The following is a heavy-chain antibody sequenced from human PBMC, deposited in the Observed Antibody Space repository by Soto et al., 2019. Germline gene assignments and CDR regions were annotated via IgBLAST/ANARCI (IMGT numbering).Heavy chain of an antibody. Sequence: PSETLSLTCTVSGGSISSSSYYWGWIRQPPGKGLEWIGSIYYSGSTYYNPSLKSRVTISVDTSKNQFSLKLSSATAADTAVYYCARQYAGWRDYNFDYWGQGTLVTVSS. V-gene: IGHV4-39*01. CDR3: ARQYAGWRDYNFDY. CDR2: IYYSGST. CDR1: GGSISSSSYY. J-gene: IGHJ4*02. D-gene: IGHD6-19*01.